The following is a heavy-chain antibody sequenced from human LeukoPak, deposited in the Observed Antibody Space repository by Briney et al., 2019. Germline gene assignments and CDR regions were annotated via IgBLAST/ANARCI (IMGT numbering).Heavy chain of an antibody. Sequence: GASVKVSCKAPGYTFTSYYMHWVRQAPGQGLEWMGIINPSGGSTSYAQKFQGRVTMTRDTSTSTVYMELSSLRPEDTAVYYCARDGRQWLVTYYFDYWGQGTLVTVSS. D-gene: IGHD6-19*01. CDR1: GYTFTSYY. V-gene: IGHV1-46*01. CDR2: INPSGGST. CDR3: ARDGRQWLVTYYFDY. J-gene: IGHJ4*02.